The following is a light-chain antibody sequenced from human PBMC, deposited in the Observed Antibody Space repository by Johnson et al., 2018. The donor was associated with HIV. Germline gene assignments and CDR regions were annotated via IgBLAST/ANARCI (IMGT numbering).Light chain of an antibody. Sequence: QSVLTQPPSVSAAPGQKVTISCSGSSSNIGNNYVSWYQQLPGTAPKLLIYDIDKRPSGIPDRFSGSQSGTSATLDISGLQTGDEADYYCGTWDSSLSAYFFVTGTKVTVL. CDR3: GTWDSSLSAYF. CDR2: DID. V-gene: IGLV1-51*01. CDR1: SSNIGNNY. J-gene: IGLJ1*01.